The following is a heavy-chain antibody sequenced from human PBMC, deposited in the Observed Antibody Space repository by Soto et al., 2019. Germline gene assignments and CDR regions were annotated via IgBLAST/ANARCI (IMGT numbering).Heavy chain of an antibody. J-gene: IGHJ3*02. CDR1: GFTVSNSY. CDR3: ARGGYGDYGYGLDI. D-gene: IGHD4-17*01. CDR2: IYSDGST. Sequence: EEKLVESGGGLIQPGGSLRLSCAVSGFTVSNSYMSWVRQAPGKGLEWVSVIYSDGSTYYADSVKGRFTISRDNSKNTLLLQMNGLRAEDTAVYYCARGGYGDYGYGLDIWGQGTMVTVSS. V-gene: IGHV3-53*01.